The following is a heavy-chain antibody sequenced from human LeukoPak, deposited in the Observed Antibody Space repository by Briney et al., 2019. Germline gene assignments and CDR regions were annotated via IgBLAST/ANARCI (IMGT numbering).Heavy chain of an antibody. D-gene: IGHD2-15*01. CDR2: INHSGNT. V-gene: IGHV4-34*01. CDR1: GEFFSGSY. Sequence: SETLSLTCAVYGEFFSGSYWNWIRQSPRKGLEWIGEINHSGNTNYNPSLKSRVTISVDTSKNQFSLKLSSVTAADTAVYYCARGVVVNSLFFDYWGQGTLVTVSS. J-gene: IGHJ4*02. CDR3: ARGVVVNSLFFDY.